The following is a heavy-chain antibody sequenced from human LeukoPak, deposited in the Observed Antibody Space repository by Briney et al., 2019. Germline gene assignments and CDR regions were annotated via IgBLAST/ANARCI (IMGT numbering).Heavy chain of an antibody. CDR3: ARGFGSGWYAEYFQH. Sequence: GGSLRLSCAASGFTFSSYTMNWVRQAPGKGLGWVSSISSSSSYIYYADSVKGRFTISRDNAKNSLYLQMNSLGAEDTAVYYCARGFGSGWYAEYFQHWGQGTLVTVSS. J-gene: IGHJ1*01. D-gene: IGHD6-19*01. CDR1: GFTFSSYT. V-gene: IGHV3-21*01. CDR2: ISSSSSYI.